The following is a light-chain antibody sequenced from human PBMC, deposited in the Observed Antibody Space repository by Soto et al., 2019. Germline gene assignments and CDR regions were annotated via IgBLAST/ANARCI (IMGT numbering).Light chain of an antibody. Sequence: EIVLTQSPGTLSLSPGERATLSCRASQSVSSSYLAWYQQKPGQAPRLLIYGASSRATGIPDRFSGSGSGTCFTLTISRLEPEDFAGYYCQQYRSSPPITFGQGTRLEIK. J-gene: IGKJ5*01. CDR1: QSVSSSY. CDR2: GAS. CDR3: QQYRSSPPIT. V-gene: IGKV3-20*01.